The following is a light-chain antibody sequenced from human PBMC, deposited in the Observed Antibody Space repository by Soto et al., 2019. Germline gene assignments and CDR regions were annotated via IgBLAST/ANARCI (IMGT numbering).Light chain of an antibody. J-gene: IGKJ4*01. CDR2: DAV. Sequence: EIELTQSPATLSLSPGERATLSCRASQSVSSFLVWYQQKPGQAPRLLIYDAVNRVTGIPARFSGSGSGTDFTLTISRLEPEDFAVYYCQHRSNWPRLTFGGGTTVEIK. CDR1: QSVSSF. V-gene: IGKV3-11*01. CDR3: QHRSNWPRLT.